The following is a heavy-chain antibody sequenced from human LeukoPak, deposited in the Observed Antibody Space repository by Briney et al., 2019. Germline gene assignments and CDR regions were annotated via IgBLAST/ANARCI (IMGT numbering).Heavy chain of an antibody. J-gene: IGHJ4*02. CDR3: ARDPLGVLSYFDY. CDR2: IWYDGSNR. CDR1: GFRFSSYG. V-gene: IGHV3-33*08. Sequence: PGGSLRLSCAAFGFRFSSYGMHWVRQAPGKGLEWVAVIWYDGSNRYYADSLKGRFTISRDNSKNTLYLQMNSLTADDTAVYYCARDPLGVLSYFDYWGQGTLVTVSS. D-gene: IGHD3-16*01.